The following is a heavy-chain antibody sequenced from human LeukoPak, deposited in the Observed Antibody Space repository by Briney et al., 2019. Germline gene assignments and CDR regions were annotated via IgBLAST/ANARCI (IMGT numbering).Heavy chain of an antibody. Sequence: ASVKVSCKASGYTFTGYYMHWVRQAPGQGLEWLEWINPNSGGTNYAQKFQGRVTMTRDTSISTAYMELSRLRSDDTAVYYCARGRKIAVAGTSAFDIWGQGTMVTVSS. V-gene: IGHV1-2*02. CDR1: GYTFTGYY. D-gene: IGHD6-19*01. J-gene: IGHJ3*02. CDR2: INPNSGGT. CDR3: ARGRKIAVAGTSAFDI.